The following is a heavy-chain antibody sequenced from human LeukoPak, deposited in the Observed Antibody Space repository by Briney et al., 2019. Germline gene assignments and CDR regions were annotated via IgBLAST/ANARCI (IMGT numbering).Heavy chain of an antibody. CDR2: IKELGSDK. Sequence: PGGSLRLSCAVSGFTFSSHWMHWVRQAPGKGLEWVANIKELGSDKYYVHSVKGRFTIPRDNAKNSLYLQMNSLRAEDTAVYYCARIPRSQSDNWGQGTLVTLSS. J-gene: IGHJ4*02. CDR1: GFTFSSHW. CDR3: ARIPRSQSDN. D-gene: IGHD2-15*01. V-gene: IGHV3-7*01.